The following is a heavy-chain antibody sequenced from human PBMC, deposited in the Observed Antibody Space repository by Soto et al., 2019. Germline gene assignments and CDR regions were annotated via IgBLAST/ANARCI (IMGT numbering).Heavy chain of an antibody. CDR3: AREIPLVDRSGYDYYWFDP. D-gene: IGHD3-22*01. V-gene: IGHV1-3*01. CDR2: INACNDNT. J-gene: IGHJ5*02. CDR1: GSTFTCYA. Sequence: ASVKLSCSASGSTFTCYAMHWWRQAPGQRLEWMGRINACNDNTKYSQKFQGRVTITRDTSTSTAYMGLSSLRSEDTAAYYCAREIPLVDRSGYDYYWFDPWGQGTLVTVSS.